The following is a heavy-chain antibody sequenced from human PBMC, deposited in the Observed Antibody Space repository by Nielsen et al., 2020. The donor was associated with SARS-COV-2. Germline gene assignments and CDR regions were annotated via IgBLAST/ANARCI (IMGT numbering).Heavy chain of an antibody. V-gene: IGHV1-3*01. D-gene: IGHD1-26*01. CDR2: INAGNGNT. Sequence: ASVKVSCKASGYTFTNYAMNWVRQAPGQGLEWMGWINAGNGNTKYSQKFQGRVTITRDTSASTAYMELSSLRSEDTAVYYCARDLVGATTELDYWGQGTLVTVSS. CDR1: GYTFTNYA. J-gene: IGHJ4*02. CDR3: ARDLVGATTELDY.